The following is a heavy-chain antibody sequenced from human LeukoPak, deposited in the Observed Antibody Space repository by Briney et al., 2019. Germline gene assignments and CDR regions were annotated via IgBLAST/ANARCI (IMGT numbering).Heavy chain of an antibody. CDR2: ISGSGGGT. CDR1: EFSFTNYA. CDR3: AKDRPQYCSSVSCYVFDY. V-gene: IGHV3-23*01. J-gene: IGHJ4*02. Sequence: PGGSLRLSCVGSEFSFTNYAMSWVRQAPWRGLEWVSSISGSGGGTYYADSVKGRFTISRDNSKNTLYLQMNSLRAEDTALYYCAKDRPQYCSSVSCYVFDYWGQGTLVTVSS. D-gene: IGHD2-2*01.